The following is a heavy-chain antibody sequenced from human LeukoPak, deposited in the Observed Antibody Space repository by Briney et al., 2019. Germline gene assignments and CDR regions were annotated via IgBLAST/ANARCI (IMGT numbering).Heavy chain of an antibody. CDR2: IIPILGIA. CDR3: ARDPVSGLRSPGYFDY. Sequence: GASVKLSCKASGGTFSSYAISWVRQAPGQGLEWMGRIIPILGIANYAQKFQGTVTITADKSTSTAYMELSSLRSEDTAVYYCARDPVSGLRSPGYFDYWGQGTLVTVSS. D-gene: IGHD5-12*01. V-gene: IGHV1-69*04. J-gene: IGHJ4*02. CDR1: GGTFSSYA.